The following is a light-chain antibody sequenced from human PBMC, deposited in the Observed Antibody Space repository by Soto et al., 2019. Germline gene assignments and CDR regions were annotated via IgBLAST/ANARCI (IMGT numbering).Light chain of an antibody. CDR3: VQALQTPLT. CDR2: LGS. Sequence: DIVMTQSPLSLPVTPGEPTSISCRSSQSLLHSNGYNYLDWYLQKPGQSPQLLIYLGSNRASGVPDRFSGSGSGTDFTLKISRVEAEDVGAYYCVQALQTPLTFGGGTKVEIQ. J-gene: IGKJ4*01. CDR1: QSLLHSNGYNY. V-gene: IGKV2-28*01.